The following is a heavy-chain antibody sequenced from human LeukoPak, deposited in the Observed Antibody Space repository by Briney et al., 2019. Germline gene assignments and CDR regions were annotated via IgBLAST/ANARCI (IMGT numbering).Heavy chain of an antibody. D-gene: IGHD1-26*01. Sequence: SETLSLTCTVSGGSISSYYWSWIRQPPGKGLEWIGYIYYSGSTNYNPSLKSRVTISVDTSKNQFSLKLSSVTAADTAVYYCARLWFGAPEGIVGAPDYWGQGTLVTVSS. CDR1: GGSISSYY. CDR3: ARLWFGAPEGIVGAPDY. CDR2: IYYSGST. V-gene: IGHV4-59*08. J-gene: IGHJ4*02.